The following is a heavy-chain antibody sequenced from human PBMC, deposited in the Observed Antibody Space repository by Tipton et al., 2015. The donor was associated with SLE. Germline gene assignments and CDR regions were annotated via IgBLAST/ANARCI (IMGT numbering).Heavy chain of an antibody. CDR2: IYTSGST. CDR3: ARYGSGVTHFDY. J-gene: IGHJ4*02. V-gene: IGHV4-4*08. CDR1: GGSISSYY. Sequence: TLSLTCTVSGGSISSYYWSWIRQPPGKGLEWIGYIYTSGSTNYNPSLKSRVTISVDTSKNQFSLKLSSVTAADTAVYYCARYGSGVTHFDYWGQGTLVTVSS. D-gene: IGHD2-21*02.